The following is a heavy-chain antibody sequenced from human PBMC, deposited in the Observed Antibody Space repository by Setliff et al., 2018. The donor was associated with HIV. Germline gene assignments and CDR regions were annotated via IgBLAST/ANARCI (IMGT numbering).Heavy chain of an antibody. CDR3: ASEKVAWTVSDSFFEF. Sequence: LSLTCSVSGVSMTNNYWTWIRQSPGKGLEWIGYVHYSGNTRYNPSLKSRVTISVDTSKNKFSLKLSSVTAADTAVYYCASEKVAWTVSDSFFEFWGQGVPVTSPQ. V-gene: IGHV4-59*01. J-gene: IGHJ4*02. CDR2: VHYSGNT. CDR1: GVSMTNNY. D-gene: IGHD2-15*01.